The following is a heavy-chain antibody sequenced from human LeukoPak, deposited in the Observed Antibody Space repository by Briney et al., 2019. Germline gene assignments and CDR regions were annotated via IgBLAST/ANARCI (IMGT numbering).Heavy chain of an antibody. Sequence: GGSLRLSCAASGFTLNSYAMNWARQAPGKGLEWVASINHNGNVNYYVDSVKGRFTISRDNAKNSLYLQMSNLRAEDTAVYFCARGGGLDVWGQGATVTVSS. D-gene: IGHD3-16*01. CDR2: INHNGNVN. V-gene: IGHV3-7*03. CDR3: ARGGGLDV. J-gene: IGHJ6*02. CDR1: GFTLNSYA.